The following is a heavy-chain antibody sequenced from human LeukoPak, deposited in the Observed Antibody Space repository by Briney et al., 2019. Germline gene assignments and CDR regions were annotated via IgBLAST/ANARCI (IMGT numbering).Heavy chain of an antibody. Sequence: ASVKVFCKASGYTFTSYGLSWVRQAPGQGLEWMGWISGYNGNTKYAQKFQGRVTMTTDTLTTTAYMELRSLRSDDTAVYYCARGGGYCSSTSCYGGNWFDPWGQGTLVTVSS. CDR1: GYTFTSYG. CDR2: ISGYNGNT. D-gene: IGHD2-2*01. CDR3: ARGGGYCSSTSCYGGNWFDP. V-gene: IGHV1-18*01. J-gene: IGHJ5*02.